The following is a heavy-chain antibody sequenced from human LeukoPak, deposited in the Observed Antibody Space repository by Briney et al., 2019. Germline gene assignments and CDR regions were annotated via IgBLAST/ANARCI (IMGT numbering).Heavy chain of an antibody. CDR1: GFTFSGFA. D-gene: IGHD3-10*01. CDR3: ARDLMVRGVIHYYYYYGMDV. Sequence: GGSLRLSCAASGFTFSGFAMSWDRQAPGKGLEWVANIKQDGSEKYYEDSVRGRFTISRDNAKNSLYLQMNSLRAEDTAVYYCARDLMVRGVIHYYYYYGMDVWGQGTTVTVSS. J-gene: IGHJ6*02. V-gene: IGHV3-7*01. CDR2: IKQDGSEK.